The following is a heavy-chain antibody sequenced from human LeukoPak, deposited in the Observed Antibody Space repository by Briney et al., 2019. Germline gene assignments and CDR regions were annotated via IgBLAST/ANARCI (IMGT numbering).Heavy chain of an antibody. V-gene: IGHV1-69*01. CDR1: GGTFSNYA. Sequence: SVNVSCKASGGTFSNYAISWVRQAPGQGLEWMGAIIPIFGTANYAQKFQGRVTITADESTGTAYMELSSLRSEDTAVYYCARERRGGSYFPEKRLDHWGQGTLVAVSS. D-gene: IGHD1-26*01. CDR3: ARERRGGSYFPEKRLDH. CDR2: IIPIFGTA. J-gene: IGHJ4*02.